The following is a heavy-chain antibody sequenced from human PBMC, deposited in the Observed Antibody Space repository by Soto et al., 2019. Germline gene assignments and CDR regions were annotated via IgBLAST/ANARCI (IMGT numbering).Heavy chain of an antibody. V-gene: IGHV3-21*01. J-gene: IGHJ6*02. Sequence: EVQLVESGGGLVKPGGSLRLSCAASGFNFNTYTMNWVRQAPGKGLEWVSSISSGSSYIYNAASVKGRITISRDNAQNSLYLQMNSLRAEATAVYYCARAPFGSARMDVWGQGTKVTVSS. CDR2: ISSGSSYI. CDR1: GFNFNTYT. CDR3: ARAPFGSARMDV. D-gene: IGHD3-10*01.